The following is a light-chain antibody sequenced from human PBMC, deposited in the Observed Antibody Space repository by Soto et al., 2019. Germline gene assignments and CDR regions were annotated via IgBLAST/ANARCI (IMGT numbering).Light chain of an antibody. Sequence: DIPMTQSPSSLSAFAGDRVTITCRASQSISSNLNWYQQKPGKAPKLLIYSASSLQSGVPSRFSGSGSGTDLTLTITSLQPEDFATYYCQQSFSIPYIFGQGTKLDIK. CDR2: SAS. CDR3: QQSFSIPYI. V-gene: IGKV1-39*01. CDR1: QSISSN. J-gene: IGKJ2*01.